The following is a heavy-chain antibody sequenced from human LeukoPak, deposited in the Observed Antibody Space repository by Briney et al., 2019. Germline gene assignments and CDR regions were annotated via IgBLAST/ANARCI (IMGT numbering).Heavy chain of an antibody. CDR1: GGTFSSYA. V-gene: IGHV1-69*13. CDR2: IIPIFGTA. D-gene: IGHD3-10*01. CDR3: ATRYYGSSGEGY. Sequence: GASVKVSCKASGGTFSSYAISWVRQAPGQGLEWMGGIIPIFGTANYAQKFQGIVTITADESTSTAYMELSSLRSEDTAVYYCATRYYGSSGEGYWGQGTLVTVSS. J-gene: IGHJ4*02.